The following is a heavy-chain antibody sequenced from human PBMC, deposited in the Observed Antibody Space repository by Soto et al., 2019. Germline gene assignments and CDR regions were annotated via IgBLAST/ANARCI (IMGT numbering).Heavy chain of an antibody. Sequence: EVQLLESGGGLVQPGGSLRLSCAASGFTFSNYGMSWLRQAPGKGLEWVSVVSASGGTTYYADSVKGRFTISRDNPRKALYLQMNSLRAEDTAVYYCAKEEGIGVRDTGQFHSWGPGILVNVSS. J-gene: IGHJ4*02. D-gene: IGHD6-19*01. CDR3: AKEEGIGVRDTGQFHS. CDR1: GFTFSNYG. CDR2: VSASGGTT. V-gene: IGHV3-23*01.